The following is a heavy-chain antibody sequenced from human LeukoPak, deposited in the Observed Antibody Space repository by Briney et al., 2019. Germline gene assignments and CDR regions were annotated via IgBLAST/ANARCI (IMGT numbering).Heavy chain of an antibody. CDR3: ARAAGFWSGSYTPYFDY. D-gene: IGHD3-3*01. J-gene: IGHJ4*02. Sequence: SETLSLTCTVSGGSISSYYWSWVRQPPGKGLEWVGYIYYSGSNNYNPSLKSRVTISVDTSKNQFSLKLSSVTAADTAVYYCARAAGFWSGSYTPYFDYWGQGTLVTVSS. V-gene: IGHV4-59*01. CDR2: IYYSGSN. CDR1: GGSISSYY.